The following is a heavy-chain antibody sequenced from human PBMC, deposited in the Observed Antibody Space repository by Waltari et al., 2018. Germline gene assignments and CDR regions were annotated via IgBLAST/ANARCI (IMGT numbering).Heavy chain of an antibody. CDR1: GDSISTYH. CDR3: ARYDSGAYNDAFDI. V-gene: IGHV4-59*01. Sequence: QVQLQESVPGLVKPSETLSLTCTVSGDSISTYHWSWIRQPPGEGLEWIGNIFYSGSTNYYPSLKIRLISVDTSKNQFSLRLSSVTAADTAVYFCARYDSGAYNDAFDIWGQGTLVTVSS. J-gene: IGHJ3*02. D-gene: IGHD3-22*01. CDR2: IFYSGST.